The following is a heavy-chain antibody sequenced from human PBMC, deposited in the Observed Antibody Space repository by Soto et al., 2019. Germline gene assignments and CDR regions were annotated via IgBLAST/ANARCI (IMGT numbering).Heavy chain of an antibody. J-gene: IGHJ6*02. Sequence: ASVKVSCKASGYTFTSYAMHWVRQAPGQRLEWMGWINAGNGNTKYSQKFQGRVTITRDTSASTAYMELSSLRSEDTAVYYCARKKDYYSYGMDVWGQGTTVTVSS. CDR3: ARKKDYYSYGMDV. CDR2: INAGNGNT. CDR1: GYTFTSYA. V-gene: IGHV1-3*01.